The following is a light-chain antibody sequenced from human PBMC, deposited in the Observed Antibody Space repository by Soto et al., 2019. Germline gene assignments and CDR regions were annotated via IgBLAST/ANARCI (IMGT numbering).Light chain of an antibody. CDR1: SSNIGNNY. V-gene: IGLV1-51*01. CDR2: DNN. Sequence: QSVLTQPPSVSAAPGQKVTISCSGSSSNIGNNYVSWYQQLPGTAPKLLIYDNNKRPSGIPDRFSGSKSGTSATLGITGLQTGDEADYYCQSYDSSLTTFVFGTGTKLTVL. CDR3: QSYDSSLTTFV. J-gene: IGLJ1*01.